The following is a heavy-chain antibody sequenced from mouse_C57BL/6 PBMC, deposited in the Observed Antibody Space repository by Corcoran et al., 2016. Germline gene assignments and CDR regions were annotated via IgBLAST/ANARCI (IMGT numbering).Heavy chain of an antibody. CDR2: IYPGDGDT. CDR1: GYAFSSYW. J-gene: IGHJ3*01. V-gene: IGHV1-80*01. CDR3: ARPDYYGSSPIY. D-gene: IGHD1-1*01. Sequence: QVQLQQSGAELVKPGASVKISCKASGYAFSSYWMNWVKQRPGKGLEWIGQIYPGDGDTNYKGKFKGKATLTADKSSSTAYMQLSSLTSEDSAVYFCARPDYYGSSPIYWGQGTLVTVSA.